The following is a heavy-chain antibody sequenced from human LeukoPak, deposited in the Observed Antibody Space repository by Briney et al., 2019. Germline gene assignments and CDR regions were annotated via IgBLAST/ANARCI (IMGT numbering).Heavy chain of an antibody. V-gene: IGHV3-30-3*01. D-gene: IGHD2-15*01. J-gene: IGHJ6*02. CDR1: GFTLSSYA. CDR3: ARDPVVAATPTSGMGV. Sequence: GSLRLSCAASGFTLSSYAMHWVRQAPGKGLEWVAVISYDGSNKYYADSVKGRFTISRDNSKNTLYLQMNSLRAEDTAVYYCARDPVVAATPTSGMGVWGQGTTVTVSS. CDR2: ISYDGSNK.